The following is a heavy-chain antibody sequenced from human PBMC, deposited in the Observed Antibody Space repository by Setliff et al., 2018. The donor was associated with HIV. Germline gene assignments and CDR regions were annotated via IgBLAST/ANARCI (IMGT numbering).Heavy chain of an antibody. D-gene: IGHD1-26*01. Sequence: PSESLSLTCAVSGYSISSGYYWGWIRQPPGKGLEWIGSIYHTGSSYYNPSLNDRDTISLDTSKNQFSLKLNSVTAADTAVYYCARRVGATPFDFWGRGTLVTVSS. V-gene: IGHV4-38-2*01. CDR2: IYHTGSS. CDR1: GYSISSGYY. CDR3: ARRVGATPFDF. J-gene: IGHJ4*02.